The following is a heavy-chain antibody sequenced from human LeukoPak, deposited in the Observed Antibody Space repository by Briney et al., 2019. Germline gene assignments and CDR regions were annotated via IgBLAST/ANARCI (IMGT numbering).Heavy chain of an antibody. CDR1: GFTFSSYW. J-gene: IGHJ4*02. Sequence: PGGSLRLSCAASGFTFSSYWLHWVRQAPGEGLVWVSQINPDGTIATYADSVKGRFTISRDNSKNTLYLQINSLKAEDTAVYYCARGRSATRCPADSWGQGSLVTVSS. D-gene: IGHD2-2*01. V-gene: IGHV3-74*01. CDR3: ARGRSATRCPADS. CDR2: INPDGTIA.